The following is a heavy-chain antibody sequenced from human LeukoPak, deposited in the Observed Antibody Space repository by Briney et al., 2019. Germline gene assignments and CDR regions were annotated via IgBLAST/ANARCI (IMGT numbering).Heavy chain of an antibody. CDR1: GGSISNTNW. CDR2: ISLTGLT. J-gene: IGHJ4*02. V-gene: IGHV4-4*02. D-gene: IGHD2-8*01. CDR3: SRENGAFSPFGY. Sequence: AETLSLTCGVSGGSISNTNWWSWVRQPPGQGLEWIGEISLTGLTHYNPSLESRVTVSLDKSKNQLSLNLTSVTAADTAVYYCSRENGAFSPFGYWGQGTLVTVLS.